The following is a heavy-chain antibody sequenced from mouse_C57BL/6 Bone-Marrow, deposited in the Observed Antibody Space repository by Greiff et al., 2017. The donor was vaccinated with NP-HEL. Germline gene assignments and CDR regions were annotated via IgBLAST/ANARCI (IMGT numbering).Heavy chain of an antibody. CDR1: GYEFSNYW. CDR2: IYPGDGDT. Sequence: QVQLQQSGAELVKPGASVKISCKASGYEFSNYWMNWVKQRPGKGLEWIGKIYPGDGDTNYNEKFKDKATLTADKSSSPAYMQLSRLTSEDSAVYFCARGACGGQGTLVTVSA. J-gene: IGHJ3*01. CDR3: ARGAC. V-gene: IGHV1-80*01.